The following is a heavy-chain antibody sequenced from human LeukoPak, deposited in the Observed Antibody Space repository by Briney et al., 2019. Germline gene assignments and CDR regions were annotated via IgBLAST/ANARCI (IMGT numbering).Heavy chain of an antibody. CDR1: GGSISSSSYY. D-gene: IGHD4-11*01. Sequence: PSETLSLTCTVSGGSISSSSYYWGWIRQPPGKGLEWIGSIYYSGSTYYNPSLKSRVTISVDTSKNQFSLKLSSVTAADTAVYYCARDLEDYSNYLSWFDPWGQGTLVTVSS. J-gene: IGHJ5*02. V-gene: IGHV4-39*07. CDR3: ARDLEDYSNYLSWFDP. CDR2: IYYSGST.